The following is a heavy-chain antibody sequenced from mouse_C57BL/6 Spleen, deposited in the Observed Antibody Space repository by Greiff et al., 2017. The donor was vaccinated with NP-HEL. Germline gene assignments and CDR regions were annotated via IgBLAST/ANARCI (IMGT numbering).Heavy chain of an antibody. D-gene: IGHD1-1*01. V-gene: IGHV1-26*01. CDR2: INPNNGGT. J-gene: IGHJ4*01. Sequence: EVQLQPSGPELVKPGASVKISCKASGYTFTDYYMNWVKPSPGKSLEWIGAINPNNGGTRYNQKFKGKATVTVDKSSSTDYMERRSLTSEDSAVYYCARGVGGMDYWGQGTSGTVSS. CDR3: ARGVGGMDY. CDR1: GYTFTDYY.